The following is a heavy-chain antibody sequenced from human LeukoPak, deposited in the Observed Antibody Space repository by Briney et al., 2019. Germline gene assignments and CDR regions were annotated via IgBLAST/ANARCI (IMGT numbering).Heavy chain of an antibody. Sequence: SETLSLTCTVSGGSISSYYWSWIRQPPGKGLEWIGYIYYSGSTNYNPSLKSRVTISVDTSKNQFSLKLSSVTAADTAVYYCARHITIDYDAFDIWGQGTMVTVSS. CDR1: GGSISSYY. CDR3: ARHITIDYDAFDI. J-gene: IGHJ3*02. D-gene: IGHD4-11*01. CDR2: IYYSGST. V-gene: IGHV4-59*08.